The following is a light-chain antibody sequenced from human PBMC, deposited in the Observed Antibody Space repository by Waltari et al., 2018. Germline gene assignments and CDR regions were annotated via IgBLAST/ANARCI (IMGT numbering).Light chain of an antibody. CDR3: QQYNNWPPLT. CDR2: DVS. V-gene: IGKV3-15*01. CDR1: QSVSSN. Sequence: EIVMTQSPATLSVSAGERATLSCRASQSVSSNLAWYQQKPGQAPRLLIYDVSTRATGIPARFSGSGSGTEFTLTISSLQSEDFAVYYCQQYNNWPPLTFGGGTKVEIK. J-gene: IGKJ4*01.